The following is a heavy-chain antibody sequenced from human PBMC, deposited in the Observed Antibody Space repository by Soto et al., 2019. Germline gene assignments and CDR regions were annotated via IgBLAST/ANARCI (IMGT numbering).Heavy chain of an antibody. D-gene: IGHD3-22*01. V-gene: IGHV3-9*01. CDR2: ISWNSGSI. J-gene: IGHJ4*02. Sequence: EVHLVESGGGLVQPGRSLRLSCAASGFTFDDYAMHWVRQAPGKGLEWVSGISWNSGSIGYADSVKGRFTISRDNAKNSLYLQMNSLRAEDTALYYCAKDIHYDSSGYYLDYWGQGTLVTVSS. CDR1: GFTFDDYA. CDR3: AKDIHYDSSGYYLDY.